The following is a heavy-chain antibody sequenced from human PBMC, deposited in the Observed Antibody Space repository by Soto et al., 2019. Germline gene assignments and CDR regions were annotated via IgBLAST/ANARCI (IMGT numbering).Heavy chain of an antibody. CDR2: MNPNSGNT. J-gene: IGHJ5*02. D-gene: IGHD2-15*01. CDR1: GYTFTSYD. Sequence: ASVKVSCKAFGYTFTSYDINWVRQATGQGLEWMGWMNPNSGNTGYAQKFQGRVTMTRNTSISTAYMELSSLRSEDTAVYYCARGDIVDHWFDPWGQGTLVTVS. CDR3: ARGDIVDHWFDP. V-gene: IGHV1-8*01.